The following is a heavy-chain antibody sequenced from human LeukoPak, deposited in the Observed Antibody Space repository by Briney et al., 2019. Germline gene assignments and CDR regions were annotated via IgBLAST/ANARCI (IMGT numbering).Heavy chain of an antibody. CDR3: ARDIRALVMPTYGMDV. CDR1: GFSFSSYG. J-gene: IGHJ6*02. CDR2: IYNDGGLP. V-gene: IGHV3-33*07. Sequence: GGSLRLSCAASGFSFSSYGMYWVRQAPGKGLEWVALIYNDGGLPNYLDSVRGRFTISRDNSKNTLYLQMDSLRAEDMAAYYCARDIRALVMPTYGMDVWGQGTTVTVSS. D-gene: IGHD2-2*01.